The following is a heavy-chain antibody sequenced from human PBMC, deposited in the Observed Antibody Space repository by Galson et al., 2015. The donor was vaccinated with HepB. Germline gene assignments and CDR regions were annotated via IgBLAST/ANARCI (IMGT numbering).Heavy chain of an antibody. Sequence: PALVKPTQTLTLTCTFSGFSLSTSEEGVGVAWIRQPPGKALEWLALIYWDDDQRYSPSLKNRLTITKDSSKDQVVLIMTKMDPMDTATYYCTHTRDSASGNFDSWGQGAQVTASS. CDR2: IYWDDDQ. V-gene: IGHV2-5*02. J-gene: IGHJ4*02. CDR3: THTRDSASGNFDS. CDR1: GFSLSTSEEG. D-gene: IGHD3-10*01.